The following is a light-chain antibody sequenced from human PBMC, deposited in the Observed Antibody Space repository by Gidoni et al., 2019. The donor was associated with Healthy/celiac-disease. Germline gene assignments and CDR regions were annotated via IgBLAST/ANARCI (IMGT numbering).Light chain of an antibody. CDR2: MDS. CDR1: NIGSKH. Sequence: SYALTQPPSVSVALGQPARITCGGNNIGSKHVHWYQQKPGQAPVLVIYMDSNRPSGIPERFSGSNSGNTATLTISRAQAGDEADYCCQVWDSSTVVFGGGTKLTVL. CDR3: QVWDSSTVV. V-gene: IGLV3-9*01. J-gene: IGLJ2*01.